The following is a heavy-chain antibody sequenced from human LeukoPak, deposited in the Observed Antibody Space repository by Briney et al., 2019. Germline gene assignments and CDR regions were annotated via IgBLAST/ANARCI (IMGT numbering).Heavy chain of an antibody. V-gene: IGHV3-48*01. J-gene: IGHJ4*02. CDR2: ISGSSSTI. Sequence: GGSLRLSCAASGFTFSSHSMNWVRQAPGKGLEWVSYISGSSSTIYYADSVKGRFTISRDNAKNLLYLQMSSLRAEDTAVYYCARGAYYYEDWGQGTLVTVSS. CDR3: ARGAYYYED. D-gene: IGHD3-22*01. CDR1: GFTFSSHS.